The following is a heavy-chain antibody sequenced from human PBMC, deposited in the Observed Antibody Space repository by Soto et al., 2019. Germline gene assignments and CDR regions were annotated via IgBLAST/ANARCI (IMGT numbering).Heavy chain of an antibody. J-gene: IGHJ4*02. CDR2: IYYSGSN. CDR3: ATDYYYDSSGYYY. D-gene: IGHD3-22*01. V-gene: IGHV4-59*01. Sequence: SETLSLTCTVSGGSISSYYWSWIRQPPGKGLEWNGYIYYSGSNNYNPSLKSRVTISVATSKNQFSLKLSSVTAADTAVYYCATDYYYDSSGYYYWGQGTLVTVSS. CDR1: GGSISSYY.